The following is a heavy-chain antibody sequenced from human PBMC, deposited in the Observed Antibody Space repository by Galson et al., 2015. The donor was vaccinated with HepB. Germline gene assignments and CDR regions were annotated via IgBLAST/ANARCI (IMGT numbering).Heavy chain of an antibody. J-gene: IGHJ4*02. CDR3: AKPPDRQYYFDY. Sequence: SLRLSCAASGLTFSSYGMHWVRQAPGKGLEWVAVISYDGSNKYYADSVKGRFTISRDNSKNTLYLQMNSLRAEDTAVYYCAKPPDRQYYFDYWGQGTLVTVSS. V-gene: IGHV3-30*18. CDR1: GLTFSSYG. D-gene: IGHD3-22*01. CDR2: ISYDGSNK.